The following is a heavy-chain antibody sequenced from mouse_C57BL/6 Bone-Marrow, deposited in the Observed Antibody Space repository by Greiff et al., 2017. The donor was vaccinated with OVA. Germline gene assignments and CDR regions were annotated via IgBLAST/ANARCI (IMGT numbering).Heavy chain of an antibody. Sequence: EVKLQESGGGLVKPGGSLKLSCAASGFTFSDYGMHWVRQAPEKGLEWVAYISSGSSTIYYADTVKGRFTISRDNANNTLFLQMTSLRSEDTAMYYCARSYYGSRTCDYWGQGTTLTVSS. CDR1: GFTFSDYG. J-gene: IGHJ2*01. CDR3: ARSYYGSRTCDY. V-gene: IGHV5-17*01. CDR2: ISSGSSTI. D-gene: IGHD1-1*01.